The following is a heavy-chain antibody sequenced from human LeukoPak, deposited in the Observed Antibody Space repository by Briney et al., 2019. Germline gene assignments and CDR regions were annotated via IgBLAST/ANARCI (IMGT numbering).Heavy chain of an antibody. Sequence: GGSLRLSCAASGFTFSSYSMNWVRQAPGKGLEWVSSISSSSSYIYYADPVKGRFTISRDNAKNSLYLQMNSLRAEDTAVYYCARLPHYYETPGDFDYWGQGTLVTVSS. D-gene: IGHD3-22*01. J-gene: IGHJ4*02. V-gene: IGHV3-21*01. CDR1: GFTFSSYS. CDR3: ARLPHYYETPGDFDY. CDR2: ISSSSSYI.